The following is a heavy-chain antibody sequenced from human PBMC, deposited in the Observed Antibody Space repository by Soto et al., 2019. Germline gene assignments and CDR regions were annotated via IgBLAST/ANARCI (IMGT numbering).Heavy chain of an antibody. CDR3: ARGGVVAANWFDP. Sequence: PSETLSLTCTVSGGSISSYYWSWIRQPPGKGLEWIGYIYYSGSTNYNPSLKSRVTISVDTSKNQFSLKLSSVTAADTAVYYCARGGVVAANWFDPWGQGTLVTVSS. CDR1: GGSISSYY. J-gene: IGHJ5*02. CDR2: IYYSGST. V-gene: IGHV4-59*01. D-gene: IGHD2-15*01.